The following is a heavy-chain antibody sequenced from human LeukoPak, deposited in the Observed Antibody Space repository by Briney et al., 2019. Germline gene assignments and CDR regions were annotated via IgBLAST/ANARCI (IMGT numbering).Heavy chain of an antibody. J-gene: IGHJ4*02. CDR2: ITADSGTT. Sequence: GGSLRLSCAVSGFTFSTKSMNWVRQAPGKGLEWVSYITADSGTTYYADSVKGRFTTSRDNAKNSLYLQMNSLRDEDTAVYYCASRDYFDYWGQGTLVTVSS. CDR3: ASRDYFDY. CDR1: GFTFSTKS. V-gene: IGHV3-48*02.